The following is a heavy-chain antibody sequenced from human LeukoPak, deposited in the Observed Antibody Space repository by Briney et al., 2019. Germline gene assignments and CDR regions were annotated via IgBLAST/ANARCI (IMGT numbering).Heavy chain of an antibody. CDR1: GGTFTSYA. D-gene: IGHD1-26*01. CDR3: ARKLRLGGNWFDP. CDR2: IIPISGTT. Sequence: ASVKVSCKASGGTFTSYAVTWVRQAPGQGLEWMGKIIPISGTTNYAQKFQGRVTFTADESTSTAYMELSSLRSEDTALYYCARKLRLGGNWFDPWGQGTLVTVSS. J-gene: IGHJ5*02. V-gene: IGHV1-69*13.